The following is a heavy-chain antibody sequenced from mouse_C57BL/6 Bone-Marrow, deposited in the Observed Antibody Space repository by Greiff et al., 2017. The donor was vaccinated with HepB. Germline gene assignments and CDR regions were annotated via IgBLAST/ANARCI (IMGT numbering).Heavy chain of an antibody. J-gene: IGHJ2*01. Sequence: DVMLVESGGDLVKPGGSLKLSCAASGFTFSSYGMSWVRQTPDKRLEWVATISSGGSYTYYPDSVKGRFTISRDNAKHTLYLQMSSLKSEDTAMYYCARHDYGSSYGYWGQGTTLTVSS. CDR2: ISSGGSYT. D-gene: IGHD1-1*01. CDR1: GFTFSSYG. CDR3: ARHDYGSSYGY. V-gene: IGHV5-6*02.